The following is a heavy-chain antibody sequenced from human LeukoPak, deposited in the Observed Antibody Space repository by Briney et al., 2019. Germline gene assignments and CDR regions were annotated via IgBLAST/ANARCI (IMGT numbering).Heavy chain of an antibody. D-gene: IGHD2-2*01. Sequence: ASVKVSCKASGGTFSSYAISWVRQAPGQGPEWMGGIIPIFGTANYAQKFQGKVTITTDESTSTAYMELSSLRSEDTAVYYCAGAESIYCSSTSCFPPLDPWGQGTLVTVSS. CDR3: AGAESIYCSSTSCFPPLDP. J-gene: IGHJ5*02. V-gene: IGHV1-69*05. CDR1: GGTFSSYA. CDR2: IIPIFGTA.